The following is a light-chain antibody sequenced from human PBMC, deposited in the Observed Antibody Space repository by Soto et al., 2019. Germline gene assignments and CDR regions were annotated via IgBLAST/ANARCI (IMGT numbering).Light chain of an antibody. CDR2: DAS. Sequence: EIVLTQSPATLSLSPGERATLSCRASQSVSSYLAWYQQKPGQAPRLLIYDASNRATGIPARFSGSGSGTDLTLTISSLEPEDFAVYYCQQRSNWPITFGQGTRREI. CDR3: QQRSNWPIT. V-gene: IGKV3-11*01. CDR1: QSVSSY. J-gene: IGKJ5*01.